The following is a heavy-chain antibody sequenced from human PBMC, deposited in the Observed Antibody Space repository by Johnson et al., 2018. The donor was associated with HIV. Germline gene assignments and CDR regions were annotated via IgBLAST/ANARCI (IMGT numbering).Heavy chain of an antibody. CDR1: GFTFKNYA. D-gene: IGHD6-6*01. CDR3: ARRGARIVRGGAFDF. J-gene: IGHJ3*01. CDR2: ISYDGHIK. Sequence: QVQLVESGGGVVQPGRSLRLSCAASGFTFKNYAMHWVRQAPGERLEWVAVISYDGHIKYYADSVKGRFTISRDNSKNTLYLQMNSLRAEDTAVYYCARRGARIVRGGAFDFWGQGTMVTVSS. V-gene: IGHV3-30*04.